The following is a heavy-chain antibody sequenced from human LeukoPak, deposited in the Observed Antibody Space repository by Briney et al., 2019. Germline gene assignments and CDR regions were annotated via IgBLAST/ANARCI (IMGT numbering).Heavy chain of an antibody. Sequence: PGGSLRLSCATSGFTFSSYWMSWVRQAPGKGLEWVANIKQDGTEKYYVDSVKGRFTISRDNAKNSLYLQMNSLRAEGTALYYCAKDRSLGYCSGGSCPSLVGDYWGQGTLVTVSS. CDR3: AKDRSLGYCSGGSCPSLVGDY. CDR1: GFTFSSYW. J-gene: IGHJ4*02. V-gene: IGHV3-7*03. D-gene: IGHD2-15*01. CDR2: IKQDGTEK.